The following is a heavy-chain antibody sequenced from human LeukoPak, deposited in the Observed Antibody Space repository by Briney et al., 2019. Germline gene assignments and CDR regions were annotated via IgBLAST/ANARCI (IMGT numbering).Heavy chain of an antibody. CDR3: ANIPNSFGPDY. CDR1: GFMFNSYG. D-gene: IGHD3-16*01. Sequence: GGSLRLSCVASGFMFNSYGMHWVRQAPGKGLEWVALTRLDGSNTSNADSVKGRFTISRDNSKNTLYLEMNSLRVEDTAVYYCANIPNSFGPDYWGQGSLVTVSS. V-gene: IGHV3-30*02. CDR2: TRLDGSNT. J-gene: IGHJ4*02.